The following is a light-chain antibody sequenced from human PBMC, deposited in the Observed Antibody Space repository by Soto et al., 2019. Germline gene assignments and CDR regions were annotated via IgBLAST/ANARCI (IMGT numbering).Light chain of an antibody. J-gene: IGKJ4*01. CDR2: GAS. CDR3: QQFGNYPLT. V-gene: IGKV3-20*01. CDR1: QSVMNNY. Sequence: EIVLTQSPGTLSLSPGDRATLSCRASQSVMNNYLAWYQQKPGQTPRFLIYGASTRATGIPDRFSGGGSGTDFTLTISRLEPEDFAVYYCQQFGNYPLTFGGGTKVDIK.